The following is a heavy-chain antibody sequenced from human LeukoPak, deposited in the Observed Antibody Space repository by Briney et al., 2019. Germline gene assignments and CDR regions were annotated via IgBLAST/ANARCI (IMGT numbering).Heavy chain of an antibody. CDR1: GFTFDDYA. J-gene: IGHJ3*02. CDR2: ISGDGGST. CDR3: AKDNYYDSSGYYSDALDI. Sequence: GGSLRLSCAASGFTFDDYAMHWVRQAPGKGLEWVSLISGDGGSTYYADSVKGRFTISRDNSKNSLYLQMNSLRTEDTALYYCAKDNYYDSSGYYSDALDIWGQGTMVTVSS. V-gene: IGHV3-43*02. D-gene: IGHD3-22*01.